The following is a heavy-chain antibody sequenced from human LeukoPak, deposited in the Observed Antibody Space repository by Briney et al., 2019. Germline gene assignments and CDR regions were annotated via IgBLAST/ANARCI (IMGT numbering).Heavy chain of an antibody. V-gene: IGHV5-51*01. D-gene: IGHD3-22*01. CDR3: ARIPRGLLQDHYYYMDV. J-gene: IGHJ6*03. CDR2: IYAGDSDT. Sequence: GESLKISCKGSGYKFINYWTGWVRQMPGKGLEWMGIIYAGDSDTRYSPSFQGQVTISADKSISTAYLQWSSLKASDTAMYYCARIPRGLLQDHYYYMDVWGKGTTVTVSS. CDR1: GYKFINYW.